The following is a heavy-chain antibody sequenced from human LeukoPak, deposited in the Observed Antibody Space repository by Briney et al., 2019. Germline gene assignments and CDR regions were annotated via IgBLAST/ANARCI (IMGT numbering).Heavy chain of an antibody. CDR1: GDLISSGGHI. V-gene: IGHV4-30-2*01. CDR2: IFHSGST. Sequence: SETLSLTCAVSGDLISSGGHIWSWIRQPPGKGLEWIGHIFHSGSTDYNPSLESRVTISIDTSGNQFSLKVRSVTAADTAVYFCSRGPPSIFESDYWGQGFLVTVSS. J-gene: IGHJ4*02. CDR3: SRGPPSIFESDY. D-gene: IGHD3-9*01.